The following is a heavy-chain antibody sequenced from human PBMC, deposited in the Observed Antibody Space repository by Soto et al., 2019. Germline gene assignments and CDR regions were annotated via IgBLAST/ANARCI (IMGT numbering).Heavy chain of an antibody. CDR2: IIPIFGTA. J-gene: IGHJ4*02. CDR1: GGTFSSYA. Sequence: GASVKVSWKASGGTFSSYAISWVRQAPGQGLEWMGGIIPIFGTANYAQKFQGRVTITADESTSTAYMELSSVRSEDTAVYYCARDWNYSFDYWGQGTLVTVSS. D-gene: IGHD1-7*01. V-gene: IGHV1-69*13. CDR3: ARDWNYSFDY.